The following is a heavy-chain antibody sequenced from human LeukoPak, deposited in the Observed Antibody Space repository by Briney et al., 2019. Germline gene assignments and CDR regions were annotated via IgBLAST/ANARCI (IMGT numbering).Heavy chain of an antibody. CDR3: ASSTIAARPHDAFDI. CDR1: GYTFTGYY. CDR2: INPNSGGT. Sequence: ASVKVSCKASGYTFTGYYMHWVRQAPGQGLEWMGWINPNSGGTNYAQKFQGRVTMTRDTSISTAYMELSRLRSDDTAVYYCASSTIAARPHDAFDIWGQGTMVTVSS. J-gene: IGHJ3*02. D-gene: IGHD6-6*01. V-gene: IGHV1-2*02.